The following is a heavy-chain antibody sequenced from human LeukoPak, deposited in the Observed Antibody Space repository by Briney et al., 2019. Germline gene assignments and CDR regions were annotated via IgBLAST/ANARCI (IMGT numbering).Heavy chain of an antibody. CDR2: IYYSGST. Sequence: SQTLSLTCTVSGGSISSGGYYWSWIRQHPGKGLEWIGYIYYSGSTYYNPSLKSRVTISVDTSKNQFSLKLSSVTAADTAVYYCARESPSKWPRLVRYMDVWGKGTTVTVSS. V-gene: IGHV4-31*03. CDR1: GGSISSGGYY. D-gene: IGHD5-12*01. CDR3: ARESPSKWPRLVRYMDV. J-gene: IGHJ6*03.